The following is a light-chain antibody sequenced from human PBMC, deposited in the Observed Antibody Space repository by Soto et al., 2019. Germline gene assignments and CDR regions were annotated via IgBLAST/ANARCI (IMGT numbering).Light chain of an antibody. CDR2: SNN. V-gene: IGLV1-44*01. Sequence: QSVLTQPPSAYGTPGQRVTISCSGSSSNIGSNTVNWYQQLPGTAPKLLIYSNNQRPSGVPDRFSGSKSGTSASLAISGLQSEDEADYYCAAWDDSLNGVVFGGGTQLTV. J-gene: IGLJ2*01. CDR3: AAWDDSLNGVV. CDR1: SSNIGSNT.